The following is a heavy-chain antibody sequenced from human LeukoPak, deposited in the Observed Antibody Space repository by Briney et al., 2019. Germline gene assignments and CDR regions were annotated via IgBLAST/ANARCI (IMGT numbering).Heavy chain of an antibody. CDR2: IYYSGST. D-gene: IGHD3-10*01. J-gene: IGHJ4*02. Sequence: PSETLPLTCTVSGGSISSSSYYWGWIRQPPGKGLEWIGSIYYSGSTYYNPSLKSRVTISVDTSKNQFSLKLSSVTAADTAVYYCARHPRAGYYGSGSYYPNPIYYFDYWGREPWSPSPQ. V-gene: IGHV4-39*01. CDR1: GGSISSSSYY. CDR3: ARHPRAGYYGSGSYYPNPIYYFDY.